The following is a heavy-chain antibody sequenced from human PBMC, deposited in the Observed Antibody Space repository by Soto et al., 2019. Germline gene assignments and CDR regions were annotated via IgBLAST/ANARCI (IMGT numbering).Heavy chain of an antibody. V-gene: IGHV3-23*01. Sequence: GGPLSLSRPASRITFRNYPLILDQQAPGKRLERVAAISAGGDSTYYADSVKGRFTISRDNSKNTLYLQMNSLRAEDTALYYCAKAIDCSSTAPYGGCNWFDPWGQGTQVTVS. CDR1: RITFRNYP. CDR2: ISAGGDST. D-gene: IGHD2-2*01. CDR3: AKAIDCSSTAPYGGCNWFDP. J-gene: IGHJ5*02.